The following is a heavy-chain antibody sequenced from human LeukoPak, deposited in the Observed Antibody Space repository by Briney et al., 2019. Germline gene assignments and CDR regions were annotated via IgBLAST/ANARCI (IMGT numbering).Heavy chain of an antibody. CDR3: ARASGSYDY. D-gene: IGHD1-26*01. V-gene: IGHV3-33*01. Sequence: PGGSLRLSCAASGFTFSSYGLHWVRQAPGKGLEWMAVIWSDGSNKYYADSVKGRFTISRDNSKNTLYLQMNSLRAEDTAVYYCARASGSYDYWGQGTLVTVSS. J-gene: IGHJ4*02. CDR2: IWSDGSNK. CDR1: GFTFSSYG.